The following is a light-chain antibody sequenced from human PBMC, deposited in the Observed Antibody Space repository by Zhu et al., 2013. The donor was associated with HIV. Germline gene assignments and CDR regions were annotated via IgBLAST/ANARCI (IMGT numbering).Light chain of an antibody. V-gene: IGKV3-20*01. CDR1: QSVSSSY. J-gene: IGKJ1*01. CDR3: QQCGSSSWT. Sequence: EIVLTQSPGTLSLSPGERATLSCRASQSVSSSYLVWYQQKPGQAPRLLIYGASSRATGIPDRFSGSGSGTDFTLTISRLEPEDFAVYFCQQCGSSSWTFGQGSKVEIK. CDR2: GAS.